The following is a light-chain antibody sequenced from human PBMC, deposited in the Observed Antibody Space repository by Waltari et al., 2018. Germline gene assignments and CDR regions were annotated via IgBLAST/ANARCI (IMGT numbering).Light chain of an antibody. CDR1: SSNIGNTY. Sequence: QSVLTQPHSVSAAPGQEVTISCSGRSSNIGNTYVSWYQQLPGTAPKLHHYDNNTPPTGIPNRFSDSQSGTSATLAITWLQTGDAADYYCGTWDSSLGPGRVFGGGTKLTVL. CDR2: DNN. J-gene: IGLJ3*02. CDR3: GTWDSSLGPGRV. V-gene: IGLV1-51*01.